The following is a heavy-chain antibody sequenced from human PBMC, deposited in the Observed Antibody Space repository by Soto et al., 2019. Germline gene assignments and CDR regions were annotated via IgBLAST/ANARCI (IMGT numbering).Heavy chain of an antibody. V-gene: IGHV3-9*01. CDR3: AKGRGGTPADAFDI. Sequence: GGSLRLSCAASGFTFDDYAMHWVRQAPGKGLEWVSGISWNSGSIGYADSVKGRFTISRDNAKNSLYLQMNSLRAEDTVLYYCAKGRGGTPADAFDIWGQGTMVTVSS. D-gene: IGHD1-26*01. CDR1: GFTFDDYA. J-gene: IGHJ3*02. CDR2: ISWNSGSI.